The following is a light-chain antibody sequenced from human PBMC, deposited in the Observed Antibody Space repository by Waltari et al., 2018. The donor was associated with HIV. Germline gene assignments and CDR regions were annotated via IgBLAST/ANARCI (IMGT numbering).Light chain of an antibody. V-gene: IGKV4-1*01. Sequence: DIVMTQSPHSLALSLGERATINCKSSQNIFYSSKNANYLAWYQQKPGQSPKLLIYWAFSRASGVPDRFSGSGSRTDFTLSISSLQSEDVAVYFCQQYYSTPPTFGQGTRVEIK. CDR1: QNIFYSSKNANY. J-gene: IGKJ1*01. CDR3: QQYYSTPPT. CDR2: WAF.